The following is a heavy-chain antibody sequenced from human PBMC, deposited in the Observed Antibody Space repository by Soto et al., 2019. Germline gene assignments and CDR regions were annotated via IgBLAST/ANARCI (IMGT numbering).Heavy chain of an antibody. D-gene: IGHD3-10*01. V-gene: IGHV4-39*01. J-gene: IGHJ5*02. Sequence: SETLSLTCSVSGVAISSSSYWWGWVRQSAGKGLEWIGSIYYNGRTHYNPSLQSRATISVDTSKRQFSLSLTSVTDADTAVYFCARLPVVRGLTDYFPFDPWGQGVLVTVS. CDR1: GVAISSSSYW. CDR3: ARLPVVRGLTDYFPFDP. CDR2: IYYNGRT.